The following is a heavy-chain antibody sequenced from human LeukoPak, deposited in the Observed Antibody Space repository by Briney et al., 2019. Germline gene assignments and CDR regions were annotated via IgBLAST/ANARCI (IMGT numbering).Heavy chain of an antibody. D-gene: IGHD3-9*01. CDR3: AKGVIYDTLTGYFWFDP. Sequence: GRSLRLSCAAAGFTFGDYAMHWVRQAPGKGLEWVSGISWNSGSIGHADSVKGRFTISRDNAKNSLYLQMNSLRAEDTASYYCAKGVIYDTLTGYFWFDPWGQGTLVTVSS. J-gene: IGHJ5*02. V-gene: IGHV3-9*01. CDR1: GFTFGDYA. CDR2: ISWNSGSI.